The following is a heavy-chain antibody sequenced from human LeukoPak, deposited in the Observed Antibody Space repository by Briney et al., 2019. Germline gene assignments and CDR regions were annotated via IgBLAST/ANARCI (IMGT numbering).Heavy chain of an antibody. D-gene: IGHD1-26*01. CDR2: ISGSGGST. J-gene: IGHJ4*02. V-gene: IGHV3-23*01. CDR1: GFTFSSYA. Sequence: PGGSLRLSCAASGFTFSSYAMSWVHQAPGKGLEWVSAISGSGGSTYYADSVKGRFTISRDNSKNTLYLQMNSLRAEDTAVYYCAKDSVVRNTGSYYFASWGQGTPVTVSS. CDR3: AKDSVVRNTGSYYFAS.